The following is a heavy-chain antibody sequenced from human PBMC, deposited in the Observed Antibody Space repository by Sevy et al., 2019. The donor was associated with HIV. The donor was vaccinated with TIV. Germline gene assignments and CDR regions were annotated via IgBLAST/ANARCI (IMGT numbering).Heavy chain of an antibody. D-gene: IGHD3-22*01. V-gene: IGHV3-43D*03. CDR2: ISWDGGST. CDR3: AIDPGDSSGPSIDY. J-gene: IGHJ4*02. Sequence: GGSLRLSCAASGFTFDDYAMHWVRQAPGKGLEWVSLISWDGGSTYYADSVKGRFTISRDNSKNSLYLQMNSLRAEDTALYYCAIDPGDSSGPSIDYWGQGTLVTVSS. CDR1: GFTFDDYA.